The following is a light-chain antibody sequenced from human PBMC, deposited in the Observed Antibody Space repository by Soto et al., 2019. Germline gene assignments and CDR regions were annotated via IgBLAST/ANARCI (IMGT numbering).Light chain of an antibody. V-gene: IGKV3-20*01. J-gene: IGKJ2*01. CDR3: QQYSSSPRT. CDR2: GAS. CDR1: QSVSRNY. Sequence: IVLTQSPGTLSLSPGERATLSCRASQSVSRNYLGWYQQKPGQAPRLLIYGASSRATGIPDRFSGSGSGTDFTLTISRLEPEDFAVYYCQQYSSSPRTFGQGTRLEIK.